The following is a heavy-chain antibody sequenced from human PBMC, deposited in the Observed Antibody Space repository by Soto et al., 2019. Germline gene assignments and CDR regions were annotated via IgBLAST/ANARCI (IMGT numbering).Heavy chain of an antibody. Sequence: DKGLEWVAVRAYDGSNKYYADSVKGRFTISRDNSKNTLYLQMNSLRAEDTAIYYCVFFFKVGEGRRCTVPVSAFRLNRSSDL. J-gene: IGHJ2*01. CDR2: RAYDGSNK. CDR3: VFFFKVGEGRRCTVPVSAFRLNRSSDL. D-gene: IGHD1-26*01. V-gene: IGHV3-30-3*01.